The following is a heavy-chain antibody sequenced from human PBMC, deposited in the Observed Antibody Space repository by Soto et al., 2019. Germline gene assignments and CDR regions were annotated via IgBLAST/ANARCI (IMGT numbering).Heavy chain of an antibody. D-gene: IGHD2-15*01. CDR2: VHHGGST. CDR3: AREGALLFGGNPDYYATVAF. Sequence: PLETMPGTCSVSCGASVSSNGWSRVRQPPGKGLEWIGEVHHGGSTNYNPSLKIRVAISIDTSKNQFSLYLSSVTAADTAVYYCAREGALLFGGNPDYYATVAFWRHGSTVIVT. CDR1: CGASVSSNG. J-gene: IGHJ6*02. V-gene: IGHV4-4*02.